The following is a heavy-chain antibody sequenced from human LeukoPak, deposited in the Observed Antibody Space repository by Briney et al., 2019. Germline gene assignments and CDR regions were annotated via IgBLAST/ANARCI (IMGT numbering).Heavy chain of an antibody. D-gene: IGHD3-10*01. J-gene: IGHJ4*02. CDR3: AKDISAMVRGAAFDY. CDR1: GFTFDDYA. CDR2: ISWNSGSI. Sequence: GGSLRLSCAASGFTFDDYAMHWVRQAPGKGLERVSGISWNSGSIGYADSVKGRFTISRDNAKNSLYLQMNSLRAEDTALYYCAKDISAMVRGAAFDYWGQGTLVTVSS. V-gene: IGHV3-9*01.